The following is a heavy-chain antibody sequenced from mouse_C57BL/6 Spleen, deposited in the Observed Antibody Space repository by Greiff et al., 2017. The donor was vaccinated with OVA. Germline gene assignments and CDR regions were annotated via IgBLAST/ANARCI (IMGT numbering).Heavy chain of an antibody. D-gene: IGHD2-1*01. CDR2: ISSGSSTS. J-gene: IGHJ4*01. Sequence: EVMLVESGGGLVKPGGSLKLSCAASGFTFSDYGMHWVRQAPEKGLEWVAYISSGSSTSYYADTVKGRFTISRDNAKNTLFLQMTSLRSEDTAMYYCARRNYPYAMDYWGQGTSVTVSS. CDR3: ARRNYPYAMDY. CDR1: GFTFSDYG. V-gene: IGHV5-17*01.